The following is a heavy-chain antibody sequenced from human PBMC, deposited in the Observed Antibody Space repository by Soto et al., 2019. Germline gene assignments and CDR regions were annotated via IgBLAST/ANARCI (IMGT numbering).Heavy chain of an antibody. CDR2: TYYRYKWYN. Sequence: QVQLQQSGPGLVKPSQTLSLTCAISGDSVSSNSVAWNWIRKSPSRSLELMGRTYYRYKWYNDYGESVKGGITINPDTAKSQCALQLNSVTPEDTAVYYCAGGRFNAIGIWGQGTMVIGSS. D-gene: IGHD3-3*01. V-gene: IGHV6-1*01. J-gene: IGHJ3*02. CDR1: GDSVSSNSVA. CDR3: AGGRFNAIGI.